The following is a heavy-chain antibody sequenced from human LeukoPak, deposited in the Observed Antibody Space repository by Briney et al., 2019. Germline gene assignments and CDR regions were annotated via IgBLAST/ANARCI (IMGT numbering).Heavy chain of an antibody. CDR3: ATSPAHCSSTSCYWGFDC. D-gene: IGHD2-2*01. J-gene: IGHJ4*02. CDR2: FDPEDGET. V-gene: IGHV1-24*01. CDR1: GYTLTELS. Sequence: GASVKVSCKVSGYTLTELSMHWVRQAPGKGLEWMGGFDPEDGETIYAQKFQGRVTMTEDTSTDTAYMELSSLRSEDTAVYYCATSPAHCSSTSCYWGFDCWGQGTLVTVSS.